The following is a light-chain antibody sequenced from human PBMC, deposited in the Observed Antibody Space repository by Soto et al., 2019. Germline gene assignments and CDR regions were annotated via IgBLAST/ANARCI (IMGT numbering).Light chain of an antibody. Sequence: DIQLTQSPSPLSTSVGDRFTIAFRASQSISSWLAWYQQKLGRAPKLLIYAASTLQSGVPSRFSGSGSGTDFTLTISSLQPEDFATYYCQQLNSYPLTFGEGTKVDIK. CDR2: AAS. J-gene: IGKJ4*01. V-gene: IGKV1-5*01. CDR1: QSISSW. CDR3: QQLNSYPLT.